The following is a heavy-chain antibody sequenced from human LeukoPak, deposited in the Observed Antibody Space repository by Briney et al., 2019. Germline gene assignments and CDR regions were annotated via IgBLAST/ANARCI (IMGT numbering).Heavy chain of an antibody. D-gene: IGHD1-26*01. CDR2: ISSSGSTI. J-gene: IGHJ4*02. CDR3: ASGFSGSYSWNYFDY. V-gene: IGHV3-48*03. Sequence: PGGSLRLSCAASGFTFSSYEMNWVRQAPGKGLEWVSYISSSGSTIYYADSVKGRFTISRDNAKNSLYLQMNSLRAEDTAVYYCASGFSGSYSWNYFDYWGQGTLVTVSS. CDR1: GFTFSSYE.